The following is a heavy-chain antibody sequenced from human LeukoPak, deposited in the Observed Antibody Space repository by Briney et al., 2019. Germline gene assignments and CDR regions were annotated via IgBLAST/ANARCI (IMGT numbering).Heavy chain of an antibody. J-gene: IGHJ6*03. CDR1: GYTFTSYG. CDR2: ISGYNGNT. CDR3: AREPVTPPTPYYYYYMDV. V-gene: IGHV1-18*01. D-gene: IGHD5-18*01. Sequence: ASVKVSCKASGYTFTSYGISWGRQAPGQGLEWLGWISGYNGNTNYAQKLQGRVTMTTDTSTCTAYMELRSLRSDVTAVYYCAREPVTPPTPYYYYYMDVWGTGTTVTVSS.